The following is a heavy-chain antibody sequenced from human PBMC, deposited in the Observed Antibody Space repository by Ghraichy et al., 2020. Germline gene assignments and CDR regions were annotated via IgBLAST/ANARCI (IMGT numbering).Heavy chain of an antibody. CDR1: GFTFPNYW. J-gene: IGHJ4*02. CDR2: INLDGSST. V-gene: IGHV3-7*01. CDR3: VRDWYCTSTGCFYFDY. D-gene: IGHD2-2*01. Sequence: GESLNISCAASGFTFPNYWMSWIRHVPGKGLERVANINLDGSSTYYVDAVKGRFIISRDNAKNSVYLQMSTLSAEDTAIYYCVRDWYCTSTGCFYFDYWGQGTLVTGSS.